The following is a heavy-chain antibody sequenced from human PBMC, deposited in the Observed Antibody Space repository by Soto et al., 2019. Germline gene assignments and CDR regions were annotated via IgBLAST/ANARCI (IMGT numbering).Heavy chain of an antibody. V-gene: IGHV3-23*01. D-gene: IGHD2-15*01. CDR1: GFTFSSCT. CDR3: AKALNYCSGGSCGAFDI. J-gene: IGHJ3*02. CDR2: ISSSGATT. Sequence: EVQLLESGGGLVQPGGSLRLSCAASGFTFSSCTMSWVRQSPGKGLEWVSAISSSGATTKYADSVKGRFTISRDNSKNTLFLQMNSLRAEDTAVYYCAKALNYCSGGSCGAFDIWGQGTMVTVSS.